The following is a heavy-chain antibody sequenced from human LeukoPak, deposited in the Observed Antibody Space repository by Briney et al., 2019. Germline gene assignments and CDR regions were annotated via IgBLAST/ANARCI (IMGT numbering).Heavy chain of an antibody. V-gene: IGHV4-59*01. CDR2: IYYSGST. J-gene: IGHJ4*02. Sequence: SETLSLTCTVSGGSISSYYWSWIRQPPGKGLEWIGYIYYSGSTSYNPSLKSRVTISVDTSKNQFSLKLSSVTAADTAVYPCARDQSGGYYFDYWGQGTLVTVSS. D-gene: IGHD3-10*01. CDR3: ARDQSGGYYFDY. CDR1: GGSISSYY.